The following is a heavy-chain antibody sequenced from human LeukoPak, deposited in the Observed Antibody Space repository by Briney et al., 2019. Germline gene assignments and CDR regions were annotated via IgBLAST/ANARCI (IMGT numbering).Heavy chain of an antibody. CDR3: ARARRRRDGYNRYAFDI. CDR2: IYYSGST. D-gene: IGHD5-24*01. CDR1: GGSISSYY. Sequence: SETLSLTCTVSGGSISSYYWSWIRQPPGKGLEWIGYIYYSGSTNYNPSLKSRVTISVGTSKNQFSLKLSSVTAADTAVYYCARARRRRDGYNRYAFDIWGQGTMVTVSS. V-gene: IGHV4-59*01. J-gene: IGHJ3*02.